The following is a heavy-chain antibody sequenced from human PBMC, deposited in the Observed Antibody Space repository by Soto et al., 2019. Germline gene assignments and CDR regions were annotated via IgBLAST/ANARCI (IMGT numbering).Heavy chain of an antibody. J-gene: IGHJ5*02. D-gene: IGHD3-3*01. CDR1: GGSISSYY. Sequence: PSETLSLTCTVSGGSISSYYWSWIRQPPGKGLEWIGYIYYSGSTNYNPSLKSRVTISVDTSKNQFSLKLSSVTAADTDVYYCARDHRRFGEFDPWGQGTLVNVSS. CDR3: ARDHRRFGEFDP. CDR2: IYYSGST. V-gene: IGHV4-59*01.